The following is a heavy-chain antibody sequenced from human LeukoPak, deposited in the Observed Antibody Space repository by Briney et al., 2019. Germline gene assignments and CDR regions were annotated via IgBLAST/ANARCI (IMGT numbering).Heavy chain of an antibody. Sequence: GASVKVSCKAPGYTFTGYYMHWVRQAPGQGLEWMGWINPNSGGTNYAQKFQGRVTMTRDTSISTAYMELSRLRSDDTAVYYCARDPIAAAGTGGRFDYWGQGTLVTVSS. D-gene: IGHD6-13*01. CDR1: GYTFTGYY. J-gene: IGHJ4*02. CDR2: INPNSGGT. CDR3: ARDPIAAAGTGGRFDY. V-gene: IGHV1-2*02.